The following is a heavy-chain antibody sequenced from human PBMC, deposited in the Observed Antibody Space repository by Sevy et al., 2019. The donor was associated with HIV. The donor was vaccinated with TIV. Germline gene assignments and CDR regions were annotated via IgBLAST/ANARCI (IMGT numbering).Heavy chain of an antibody. J-gene: IGHJ4*02. V-gene: IGHV3-30*03. Sequence: GGSLRLSCAASGFTFSTDAMHWVHQGPGKGLEWVGVISYDGSHKYYAESVKGRFTISRDISKDTLFLQMNSLRAEDTAVYYCARDVGYSIGWFPGYWGQGTLVTVSS. CDR3: ARDVGYSIGWFPGY. CDR1: GFTFSTDA. CDR2: ISYDGSHK. D-gene: IGHD6-19*01.